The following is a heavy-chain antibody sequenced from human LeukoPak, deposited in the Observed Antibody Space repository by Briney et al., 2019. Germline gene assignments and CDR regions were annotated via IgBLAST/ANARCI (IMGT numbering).Heavy chain of an antibody. V-gene: IGHV4-59*01. Sequence: SETLSLTCTVSGGSISNYYWSWIRQPPGKGLEWIGYIYYSGSTSYNPSLKSRVTISVDTSKNRFSLKLSSVTAADTAVYYCARDHYYDSSGYTFRHWGQGTLVTVSS. D-gene: IGHD3-22*01. CDR2: IYYSGST. CDR3: ARDHYYDSSGYTFRH. J-gene: IGHJ1*01. CDR1: GGSISNYY.